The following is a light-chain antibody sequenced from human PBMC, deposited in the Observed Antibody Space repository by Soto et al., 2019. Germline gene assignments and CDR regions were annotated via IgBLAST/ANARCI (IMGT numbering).Light chain of an antibody. CDR2: DVS. CDR3: SSYTSSSTYV. CDR1: SSVVGGYNF. V-gene: IGLV2-14*03. J-gene: IGLJ1*01. Sequence: QSVLTQPASVSGSPGQSIAISCTGSSSVVGGYNFVSWYQQHSGKAPKLMISDVSNRPSGVSDRSSGSKSGNTASLTISGLQAEDEADYFCSSYTSSSTYVFGTGTKVTVL.